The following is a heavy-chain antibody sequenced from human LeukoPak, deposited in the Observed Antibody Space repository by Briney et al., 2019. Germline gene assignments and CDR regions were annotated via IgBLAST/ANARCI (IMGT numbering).Heavy chain of an antibody. CDR1: GGSISSGSYY. V-gene: IGHV4-61*01. CDR3: ARLLAPSGDRYFDL. CDR2: IYYSGST. J-gene: IGHJ2*01. Sequence: SETLSLTCTVSGGSISSGSYYWSWIRQPPGKGLEWIGYIYYSGSTNYNPSLKSRVTISVDTSKNQFSLKLSSVTAADTAVYYCARLLAPSGDRYFDLWGRGTLVTVSS. D-gene: IGHD7-27*01.